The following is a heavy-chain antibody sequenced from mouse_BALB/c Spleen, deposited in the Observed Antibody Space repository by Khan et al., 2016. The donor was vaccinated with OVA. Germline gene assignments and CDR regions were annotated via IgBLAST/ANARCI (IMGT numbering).Heavy chain of an antibody. D-gene: IGHD2-1*01. J-gene: IGHJ1*01. Sequence: QVQLKESGPGLVAPSQSLSITCTVSGFSLTSYGVHWVRQPPGKGLEWLGVIWTGGSTNYNSALMSRLSISKDNSKSQVFLKMNSLQTDATAMYYCARYYGNYGWYLDVWGAGTTVTVSS. CDR3: ARYYGNYGWYLDV. CDR2: IWTGGST. CDR1: GFSLTSYG. V-gene: IGHV2-9*02.